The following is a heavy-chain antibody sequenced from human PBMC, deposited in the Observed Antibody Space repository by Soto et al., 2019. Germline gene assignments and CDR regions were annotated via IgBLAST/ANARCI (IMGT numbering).Heavy chain of an antibody. V-gene: IGHV3-64D*06. CDR2: TSRGDST. J-gene: IGHJ4*01. Sequence: PGGSLRLSCSASGFPFNMYGVHWVRQAPGKGLHYVSATSRGDSTYYADSVKGRFTISRDNSKNTLYLQMQSLRAEDTAVYHYVKPPAYYSGSTTNYSGWGRGTLVT. CDR3: VKPPAYYSGSTTNYSG. D-gene: IGHD2-2*01. CDR1: GFPFNMYG.